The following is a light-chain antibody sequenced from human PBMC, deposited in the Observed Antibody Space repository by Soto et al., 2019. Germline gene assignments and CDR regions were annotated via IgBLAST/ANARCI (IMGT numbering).Light chain of an antibody. CDR1: SSDIGYNY. CDR3: GTWDSSLSAVV. CDR2: DNI. V-gene: IGLV1-51*01. Sequence: QSVLTQPPSVSASPGQTVTISCSGTSSDIGYNYFSWYQQLPGTAPKLLIYDNINRPSGIPDRFSGSKSGTSATLGITGLQTGDEADYYCGTWDSSLSAVVFGGGTKLTVL. J-gene: IGLJ2*01.